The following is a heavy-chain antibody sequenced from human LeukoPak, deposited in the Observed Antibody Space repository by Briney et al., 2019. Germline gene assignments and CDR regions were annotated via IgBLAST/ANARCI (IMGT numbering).Heavy chain of an antibody. V-gene: IGHV1-3*01. CDR2: INAGNGNT. Sequence: GESLKISCKGSGYSFTSYWIGWVRQAPGQRLEWMGWINAGNGNTKYSQKFQGRVTITRDTSASTAYMELSSLRSEDTAVYYCARDGNWFDPWGQGTLVTVSS. CDR3: ARDGNWFDP. CDR1: GYSFTSYW. J-gene: IGHJ5*02.